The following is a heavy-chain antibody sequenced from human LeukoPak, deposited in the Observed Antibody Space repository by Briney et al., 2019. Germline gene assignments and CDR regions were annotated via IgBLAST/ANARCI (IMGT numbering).Heavy chain of an antibody. CDR3: ARSEGYSSSSNWLDP. Sequence: PGGSLRLSCVASGFTFSSYEMNWVRQAPGKGLEWVSYISSSGSTIYYADSVKGRFTISRDNAKNSLYLQMNSLRAEDTAVYYCARSEGYSSSSNWLDPWGQGTLVTVSS. CDR1: GFTFSSYE. CDR2: ISSSGSTI. V-gene: IGHV3-48*03. J-gene: IGHJ5*02. D-gene: IGHD6-13*01.